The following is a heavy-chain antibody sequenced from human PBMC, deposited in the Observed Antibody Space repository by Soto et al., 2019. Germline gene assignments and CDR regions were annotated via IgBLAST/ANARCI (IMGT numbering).Heavy chain of an antibody. V-gene: IGHV6-1*01. CDR1: GDSVSTNSAA. D-gene: IGHD3-16*01. CDR3: VRDWGYIESKTYYYGMDV. J-gene: IGHJ6*02. CDR2: TYYRSKWHN. Sequence: SQTLSLTCAISGDSVSTNSAAWIWIRQSPSRGLEWLGRTYYRSKWHNDYAVSLKSRITIDAYTSKNQFSLHLRSVTPEDTAVYYCVRDWGYIESKTYYYGMDVWGQGTTVTVSS.